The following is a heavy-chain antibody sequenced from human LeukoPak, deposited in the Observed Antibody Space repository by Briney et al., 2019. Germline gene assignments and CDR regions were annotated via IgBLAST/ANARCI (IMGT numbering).Heavy chain of an antibody. CDR1: GYTFTSYG. V-gene: IGHV1-18*01. CDR3: ARGNSGSYYGVYYYYYMDV. D-gene: IGHD1-26*01. CDR2: ISAYNGNT. Sequence: ASVKVSCKASGYTFTSYGISWVRQAPGQGLEWMGWISAYNGNTNYAQKLQGRVTMTTDTSTSTAYMELRSLRSDDTAVYYCARGNSGSYYGVYYYYYMDVWGKGTTVTVSS. J-gene: IGHJ6*03.